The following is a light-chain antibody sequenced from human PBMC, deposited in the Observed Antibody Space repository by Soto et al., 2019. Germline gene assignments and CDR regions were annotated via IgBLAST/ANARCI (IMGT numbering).Light chain of an antibody. CDR1: SSNIGAGYD. J-gene: IGLJ1*01. CDR3: QSYDSSLSGYV. Sequence: QSVLTQSASVPGAPGQRVTISCTGSSSNIGAGYDVHWYQQLPGTAPKLLIFANINRPSGVPDRFSGSKSGTSASLAVTGLRAEDEADYYCQSYDSSLSGYVFGTGTKVTVL. CDR2: ANI. V-gene: IGLV1-40*01.